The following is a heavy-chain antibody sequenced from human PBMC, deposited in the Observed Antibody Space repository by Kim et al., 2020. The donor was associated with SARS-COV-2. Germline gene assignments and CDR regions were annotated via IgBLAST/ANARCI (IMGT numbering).Heavy chain of an antibody. CDR2: ISGNGANT. V-gene: IGHV3-64*01. CDR1: GFTFTNYA. CDR3: GRPGADGAYLDV. Sequence: GGSLRLSCVASGFTFTNYAIRWVRQAPGQGLEYVAGISGNGANTYYANSVKDRFTISRDNSKNTVYLQMDSLRVEDMAVYYCGRPGADGAYLDVWGKGTTVTVSS. D-gene: IGHD6-13*01. J-gene: IGHJ6*03.